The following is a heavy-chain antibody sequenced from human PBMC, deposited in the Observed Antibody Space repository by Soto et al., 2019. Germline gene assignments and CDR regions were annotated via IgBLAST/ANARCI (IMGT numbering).Heavy chain of an antibody. CDR2: ISSNGGST. Sequence: GGSLRLSCAASGFTFSSYAMHWVRQAPGKGLEYVSAISSNGGSTYYANSVKGRFTISRDNSKNTLYLQMGSLRAEDMAVYYCARDRGGYYSTDGVEYYFDYWGQGTLVTVSS. CDR1: GFTFSSYA. CDR3: ARDRGGYYSTDGVEYYFDY. J-gene: IGHJ4*02. D-gene: IGHD3-22*01. V-gene: IGHV3-64*01.